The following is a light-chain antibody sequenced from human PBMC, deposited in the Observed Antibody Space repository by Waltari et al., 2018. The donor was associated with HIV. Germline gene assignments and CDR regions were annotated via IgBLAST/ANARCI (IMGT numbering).Light chain of an antibody. V-gene: IGLV2-8*01. CDR3: SSHVGSNNFNVV. Sequence: QSALTQPPSASGSPGQSVTISCTGTSSDVGGYNYVSWYQQHPGKAPKLIIYEVSKRPSGFPDRFSGSKSGNTASLTVSGLQAEDEADYYCSSHVGSNNFNVVFGGGTKLTVL. J-gene: IGLJ2*01. CDR2: EVS. CDR1: SSDVGGYNY.